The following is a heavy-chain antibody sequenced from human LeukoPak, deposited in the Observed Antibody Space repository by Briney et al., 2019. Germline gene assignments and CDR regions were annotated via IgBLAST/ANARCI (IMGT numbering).Heavy chain of an antibody. CDR2: IYSSGST. CDR1: GGSISSYY. J-gene: IGHJ4*02. V-gene: IGHV4-4*07. Sequence: SETLSLTCTVSGGSISSYYWSWIRQPPGKGLEWIGRIYSSGSTNYNPSLKSRVTLSVDTSKNQFSLKLRSVNAADTAVYYCARDCFSSTCYDYWGQGTLVTVSS. D-gene: IGHD2-2*01. CDR3: ARDCFSSTCYDY.